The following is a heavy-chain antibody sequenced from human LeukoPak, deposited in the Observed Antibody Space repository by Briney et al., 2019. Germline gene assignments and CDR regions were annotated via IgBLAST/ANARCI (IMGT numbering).Heavy chain of an antibody. J-gene: IGHJ3*02. CDR2: IIPILGIA. Sequence: SVKVSCKVTGGTFSSYTISWVRQAPGQGLEWMGRIIPILGIANYAQKFQGRVTITADKSTSTAYMELSSLRSEDTAVYYCARETVVVIAHDAFDIWGQGTMVTVSS. CDR3: ARETVVVIAHDAFDI. D-gene: IGHD2-21*01. CDR1: GGTFSSYT. V-gene: IGHV1-69*04.